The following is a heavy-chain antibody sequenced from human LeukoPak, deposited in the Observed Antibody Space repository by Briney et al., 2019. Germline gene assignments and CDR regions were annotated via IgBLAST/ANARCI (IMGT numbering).Heavy chain of an antibody. CDR1: GGSFRGYY. CDR3: ARGDILTGYSY. Sequence: SETLSLTCAVYGGSFRGYYWSWIRQPPGKGLEWIGEINHRGSTKYDPSLKSRVTISVDTSKNQFSLNLRSATAADTAVYYCARGDILTGYSYWGQGTLVT. CDR2: INHRGST. J-gene: IGHJ4*02. D-gene: IGHD3-9*01. V-gene: IGHV4-34*01.